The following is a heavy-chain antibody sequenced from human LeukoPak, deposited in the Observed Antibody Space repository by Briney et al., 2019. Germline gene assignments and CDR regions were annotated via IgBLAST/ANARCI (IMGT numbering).Heavy chain of an antibody. V-gene: IGHV3-21*01. CDR1: GFTFRSYD. CDR3: ASRDVDFWSGPADY. J-gene: IGHJ4*02. CDR2: ISSSSSYI. Sequence: GGSLRLSCAVSGFTFRSYDMSWIRQAPGKGLEWVSSISSSSSYIYYADSVKGRFTISRDNAKNSLYLQMNSLRAEDTAVYYCASRDVDFWSGPADYWGQGTLVTVSS. D-gene: IGHD3-3*01.